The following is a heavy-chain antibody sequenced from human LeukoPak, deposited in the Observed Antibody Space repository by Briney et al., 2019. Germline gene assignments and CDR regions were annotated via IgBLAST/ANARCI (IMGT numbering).Heavy chain of an antibody. Sequence: PSETLSLTCAVYGGSFSGYYWSWIRQPPGKGLEWIGEINHSGSTNYNPSLKSRVTMSVDTSKNQFSLKLSSVTAADTAVYYCARDELRVGATVTDYWGQGTLVTVSS. J-gene: IGHJ4*02. V-gene: IGHV4-34*01. CDR2: INHSGST. CDR1: GGSFSGYY. D-gene: IGHD1-26*01. CDR3: ARDELRVGATVTDY.